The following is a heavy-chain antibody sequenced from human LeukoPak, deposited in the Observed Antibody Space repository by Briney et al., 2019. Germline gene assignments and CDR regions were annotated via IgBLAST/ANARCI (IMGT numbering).Heavy chain of an antibody. CDR3: ARDGSGASRYYGFDV. Sequence: ASVKVSCKASGYTFTDYFMYCVRQAPGQGLKCMGRINPKIGGTNYARDFQGRVTMTRDTAINTAYMELSRLRSDDTAVYYCARDGSGASRYYGFDVWGQGTTVTVSS. CDR1: GYTFTDYF. D-gene: IGHD5-12*01. CDR2: INPKIGGT. J-gene: IGHJ6*02. V-gene: IGHV1-2*06.